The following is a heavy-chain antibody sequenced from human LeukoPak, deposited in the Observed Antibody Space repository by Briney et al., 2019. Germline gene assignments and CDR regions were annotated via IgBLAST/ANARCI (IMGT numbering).Heavy chain of an antibody. J-gene: IGHJ2*01. D-gene: IGHD5-24*01. V-gene: IGHV4-4*02. CDR3: ARGDNYVFDV. CDR1: GGSISSSNW. Sequence: SETLSLTCAASGGSISSSNWWSWVRHPPEKGLEWIGEISHDGSTNYNPSLKSRVTISVDKSNNHFSLKLTSVTAADAAMYYCARGDNYVFDVWGRGTLVSVSS. CDR2: ISHDGST.